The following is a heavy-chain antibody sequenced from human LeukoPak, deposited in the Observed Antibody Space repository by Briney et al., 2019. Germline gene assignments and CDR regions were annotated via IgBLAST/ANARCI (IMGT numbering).Heavy chain of an antibody. CDR2: ISHSGTT. CDR3: ARRGGSRYDILTGRRAFDI. Sequence: SETLSLTCSVSGNSISSGYSWGWIRQAPGKGLEWIGSISHSGTTAYNPSLKSRVTISVDTSKNQFSLKLSSVTAADTSVYYCARRGGSRYDILTGRRAFDIWGQGTMVTVSS. D-gene: IGHD3-9*01. V-gene: IGHV4-38-2*02. J-gene: IGHJ3*02. CDR1: GNSISSGYS.